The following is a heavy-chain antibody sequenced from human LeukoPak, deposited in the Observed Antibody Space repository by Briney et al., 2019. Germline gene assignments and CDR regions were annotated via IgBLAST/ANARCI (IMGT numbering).Heavy chain of an antibody. J-gene: IGHJ4*02. CDR2: INHSGST. CDR3: ARGGESIAAAYFDY. CDR1: GGSFSGYY. Sequence: PSGTLSLTCAVYGGSFSGYYWSWIRQPPGKGLEWIGEINHSGSTNYNPSLKSRVTISVDTSKNQFSLKLSSVTAADTAVYYCARGGESIAAAYFDYWGQGTLVTVSS. D-gene: IGHD6-13*01. V-gene: IGHV4-34*01.